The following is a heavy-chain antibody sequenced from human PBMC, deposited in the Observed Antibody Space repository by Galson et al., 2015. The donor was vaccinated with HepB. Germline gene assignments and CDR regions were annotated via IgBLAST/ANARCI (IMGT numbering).Heavy chain of an antibody. CDR2: IYYSGSA. D-gene: IGHD2-2*01. Sequence: TLSLTCTVSGGSMSSTSYYWGWIRQPPGKGLEWIATIYYSGSAYPNPSLKSRVTISVDTSKKQFSLKVSSVTAADTAVYYCARTKSNQLDAFDIWGQGTMVTVSS. J-gene: IGHJ3*02. V-gene: IGHV4-39*07. CDR1: GGSMSSTSYY. CDR3: ARTKSNQLDAFDI.